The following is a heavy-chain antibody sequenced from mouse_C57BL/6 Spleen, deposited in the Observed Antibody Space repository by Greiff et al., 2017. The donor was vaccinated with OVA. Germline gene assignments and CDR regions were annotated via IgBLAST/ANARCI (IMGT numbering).Heavy chain of an antibody. CDR2: IDPSDSYT. CDR3: ARAYYGNSDAMDY. J-gene: IGHJ4*01. V-gene: IGHV1-69*01. D-gene: IGHD2-1*01. CDR1: GYTFTSYW. Sequence: VQLQQPGAELVMPGASVKLSCKASGYTFTSYWMHWVKQRPGQGLEWIGEIDPSDSYTNYNQKFKGKSTLTVDKSSSTAYMQLSSLTSEDSAVYYCARAYYGNSDAMDYWGQGTSVTVSS.